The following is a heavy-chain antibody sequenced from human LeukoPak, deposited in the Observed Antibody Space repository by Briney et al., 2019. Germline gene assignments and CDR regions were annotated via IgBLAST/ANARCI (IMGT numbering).Heavy chain of an antibody. CDR3: TRDTDYGSATNYFDS. Sequence: TGGSLRLSCAASGFTFDDYAMHWVRQAPGKGLEWVALISWEGHTTYYADSVRGRFTISRDNSKNSLYLQMNSLRTEDTAFYYCTRDTDYGSATNYFDSWGQGTLVSVSS. J-gene: IGHJ4*02. CDR2: ISWEGHTT. V-gene: IGHV3-43*01. D-gene: IGHD3-10*01. CDR1: GFTFDDYA.